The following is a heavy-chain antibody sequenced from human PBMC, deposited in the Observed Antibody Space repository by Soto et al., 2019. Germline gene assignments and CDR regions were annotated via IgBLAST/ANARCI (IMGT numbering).Heavy chain of an antibody. CDR3: AKARCSTTNCYVPDY. J-gene: IGHJ4*02. Sequence: PGGSLILSCVAAGFTFRTYTMSWVRQDPGKGLEWVSVISGSGGSPSYADSVQGRFSISRDNPKNTLYLQMNSLRGEDTAMYYCAKARCSTTNCYVPDYWGQGTLVTVSS. CDR2: ISGSGGSP. D-gene: IGHD2-2*01. CDR1: GFTFRTYT. V-gene: IGHV3-23*01.